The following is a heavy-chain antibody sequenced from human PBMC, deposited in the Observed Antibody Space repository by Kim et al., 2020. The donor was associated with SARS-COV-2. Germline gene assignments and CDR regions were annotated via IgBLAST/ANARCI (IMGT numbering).Heavy chain of an antibody. D-gene: IGHD3-3*02. CDR2: IFYSGNT. CDR3: ARSEGRASWPHFDY. CDR1: SDSFSAYY. Sequence: SETLSLTCTVSSDSFSAYYWSWIRQFPGKGLEWIGYIFYSGNTNYSPSLKSRVTISWDTSRSQFSLDLTSVTEAATAVSYCARSEGRASWPHFDYWFQG. V-gene: IGHV4-59*01. J-gene: IGHJ4*02.